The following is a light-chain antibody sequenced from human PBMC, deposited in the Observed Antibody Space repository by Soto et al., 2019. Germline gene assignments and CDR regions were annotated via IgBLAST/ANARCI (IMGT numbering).Light chain of an antibody. V-gene: IGKV1-33*01. CDR1: QDITNY. CDR2: DAY. J-gene: IGKJ4*01. CDR3: QQYDHLPLT. Sequence: DIQMTQSPSSLSASVGDRVTITCQASQDITNYLNWYQRKPGKAPKLLIYDAYKLETGVPSRFSGSGSGTDFTLTISSLQPEDIATYYCQQYDHLPLTFGGGTKVEIK.